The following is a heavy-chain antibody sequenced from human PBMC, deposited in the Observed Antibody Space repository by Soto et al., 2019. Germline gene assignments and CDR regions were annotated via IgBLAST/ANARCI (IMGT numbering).Heavy chain of an antibody. V-gene: IGHV4-34*01. CDR1: GGSLSDYF. Sequence: SETLSLTCVVSGGSLSDYFWSWIRQPPGMALEWIGEINHLGSINYNPSLKSRVTMSVDTSNNQFSLTLNSVTAADTATYYCARGGISHWAYFYYMDVWDRGTMVTVSS. CDR2: INHLGSI. D-gene: IGHD2-21*01. J-gene: IGHJ6*03. CDR3: ARGGISHWAYFYYMDV.